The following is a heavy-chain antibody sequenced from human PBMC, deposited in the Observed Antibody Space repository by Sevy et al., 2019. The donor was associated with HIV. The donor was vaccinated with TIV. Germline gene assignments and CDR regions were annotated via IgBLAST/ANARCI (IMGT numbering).Heavy chain of an antibody. J-gene: IGHJ4*02. CDR2: ISSAGSNK. Sequence: GGSLRLSCAASGLTFSSHAMHWVRQAPGKGLEWVAVISSAGSNKYYADSVKGRFTISRDNPKNTLYLQMNSLRPEDTAVYYCTRDAGKSIAWSPSDYWGQGTLVTVSS. CDR3: TRDAGKSIAWSPSDY. D-gene: IGHD6-19*01. CDR1: GLTFSSHA. V-gene: IGHV3-30-3*01.